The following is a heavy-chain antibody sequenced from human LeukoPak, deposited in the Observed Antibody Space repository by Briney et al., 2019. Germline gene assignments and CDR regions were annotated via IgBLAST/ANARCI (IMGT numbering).Heavy chain of an antibody. D-gene: IGHD3-9*01. Sequence: ASVKVSCKASGGTFSSYAISWVRQAPGQGLEWMGGIIPIFGTANYAQKFQGRVTITADESTSTAYMELSSLRSEDTAVYYCAREWSTYDILPGYLRSWGQGTLVTVSS. CDR1: GGTFSSYA. CDR2: IIPIFGTA. CDR3: AREWSTYDILPGYLRS. V-gene: IGHV1-69*01. J-gene: IGHJ4*02.